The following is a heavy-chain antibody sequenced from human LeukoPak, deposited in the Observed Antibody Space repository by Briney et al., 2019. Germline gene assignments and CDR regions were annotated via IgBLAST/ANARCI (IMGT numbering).Heavy chain of an antibody. D-gene: IGHD6-13*01. CDR1: GFTFSHSA. V-gene: IGHV3-23*01. CDR3: AKDPYSSSWYGRFQH. J-gene: IGHJ1*01. Sequence: PGGSLRLSCAASGFTFSHSAMSWVRQAPGKGLEWISTISGSGSDTNYADSVRGRLIISRDNSKNTLYLQMNSLRAEDTAVYYCAKDPYSSSWYGRFQHWGQGTLVTVSS. CDR2: ISGSGSDT.